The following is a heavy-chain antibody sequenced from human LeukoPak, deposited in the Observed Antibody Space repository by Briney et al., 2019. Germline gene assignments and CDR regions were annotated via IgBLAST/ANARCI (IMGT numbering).Heavy chain of an antibody. CDR2: IRYDGSNK. Sequence: GGSLRLSCAASGFTFSSYGMHWVRQAPGKGLEWVAFIRYDGSNKYYADSVKGRFTISRDNSKNTLYLQMNSLRAEDTAVYYCARDGILWFGELWLDAFDIWGQGTMVTVSS. J-gene: IGHJ3*02. V-gene: IGHV3-30*02. D-gene: IGHD3-10*01. CDR1: GFTFSSYG. CDR3: ARDGILWFGELWLDAFDI.